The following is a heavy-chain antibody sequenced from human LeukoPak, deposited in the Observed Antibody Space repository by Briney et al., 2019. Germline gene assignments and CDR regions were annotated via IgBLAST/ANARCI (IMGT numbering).Heavy chain of an antibody. CDR3: ARGVNSFGGIIAHFDY. Sequence: GGSLRLSCAASGFTFNNYNMNWVRQSPGKGPEWVAYISTGSSAIYYAASVKGRFTISRDNAKNSLYLEMRGLRDEDTAVYYCARGVNSFGGIIAHFDYWGQGTLVTVSS. D-gene: IGHD3-16*02. CDR1: GFTFNNYN. V-gene: IGHV3-48*02. J-gene: IGHJ4*02. CDR2: ISTGSSAI.